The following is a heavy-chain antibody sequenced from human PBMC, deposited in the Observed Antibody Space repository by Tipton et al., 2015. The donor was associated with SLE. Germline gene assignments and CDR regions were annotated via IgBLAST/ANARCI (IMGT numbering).Heavy chain of an antibody. V-gene: IGHV4-34*01. CDR1: GGSFSGYY. CDR2: INHSGST. CDR3: ARDSSGWLYYFDY. D-gene: IGHD6-19*01. J-gene: IGHJ4*02. Sequence: LRLSCAVYGGSFSGYYWSWIRQPPGKGLEWIGEINHSGSTNYNPSLKSRVTISVDTSKNQFSLKLSSVTAADTAVYYCARDSSGWLYYFDYWGQGTLVSVSS.